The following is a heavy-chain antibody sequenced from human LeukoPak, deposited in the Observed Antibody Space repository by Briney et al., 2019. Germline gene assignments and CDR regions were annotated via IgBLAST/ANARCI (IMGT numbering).Heavy chain of an antibody. D-gene: IGHD2-2*01. V-gene: IGHV4-31*03. CDR1: GVPVSDGRYY. J-gene: IGHJ3*02. CDR2: KYYSGSA. Sequence: SQTLSLTCSVSGVPVSDGRYYWTWLRQYPGKVLEWIGYKYYSGSAKYNPSLKSRLTISIDTSKNQFSLQLSSVTAAHTATYYCATPYCSSISCLDVFNMWGQGTGVTVSS. CDR3: ATPYCSSISCLDVFNM.